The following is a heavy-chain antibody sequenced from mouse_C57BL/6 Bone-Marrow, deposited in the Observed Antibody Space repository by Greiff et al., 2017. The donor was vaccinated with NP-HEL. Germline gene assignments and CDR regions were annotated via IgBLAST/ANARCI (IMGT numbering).Heavy chain of an antibody. Sequence: VQLQQSGGGLVQPGESLKLSCESNEYEFPSHDMSWVRKTPEKRLELVAAINSDGGSTYYPDTMERRFIISRDNTKKTLYLQMSSLRSEDTALYYCARPPYYYGPYYYAMDYWGRGTSVTVSS. CDR3: ARPPYYYGPYYYAMDY. J-gene: IGHJ4*01. V-gene: IGHV5-2*01. D-gene: IGHD1-1*01. CDR1: EYEFPSHD. CDR2: INSDGGST.